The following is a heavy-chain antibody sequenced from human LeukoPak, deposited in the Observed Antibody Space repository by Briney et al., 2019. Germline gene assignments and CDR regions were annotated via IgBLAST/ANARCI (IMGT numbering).Heavy chain of an antibody. CDR1: GYTFTSYD. Sequence: ASVKVSCKASGYTFTSYDINWVRQPTGQGLKWMGWMNPNSGNTGYAQKFQCRVTMTRNTSMSTAYMELSSLRSEVTAVYYCARGGMANYDILTGYGYYYYGMDVWGQGTTVTVSS. V-gene: IGHV1-8*01. D-gene: IGHD3-9*01. CDR2: MNPNSGNT. J-gene: IGHJ6*02. CDR3: ARGGMANYDILTGYGYYYYGMDV.